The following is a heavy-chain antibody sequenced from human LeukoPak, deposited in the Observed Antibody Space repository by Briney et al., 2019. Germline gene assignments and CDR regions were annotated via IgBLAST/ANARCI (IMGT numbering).Heavy chain of an antibody. CDR2: IYYSGST. J-gene: IGHJ6*02. V-gene: IGHV4-59*01. CDR3: ARDRDRDGMDV. CDR1: GGSISSYY. D-gene: IGHD3-10*01. Sequence: SETPSLTCTVSGGSISSYYWSWIRQPPGKGLEWIGYIYYSGSTNYNPSLKSRVTISVDTSKNQFSLKLSSVTAADTAVYYCARDRDRDGMDVWGQGTTVTVSS.